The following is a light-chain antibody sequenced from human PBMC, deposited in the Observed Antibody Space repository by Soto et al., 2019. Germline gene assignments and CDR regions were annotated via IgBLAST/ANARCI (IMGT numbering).Light chain of an antibody. CDR3: QQTYTAPYT. V-gene: IGKV1-12*01. J-gene: IGKJ2*01. Sequence: DIQMTQSPSSVSASVGDTVTITCRASQAVSTWLAWYQQKPGGAPKLLIYAASTLQSGVPSRFSGSGSGTDFTLTIRSLQPEDFATYYCQQTYTAPYTFGQGTKLEIK. CDR2: AAS. CDR1: QAVSTW.